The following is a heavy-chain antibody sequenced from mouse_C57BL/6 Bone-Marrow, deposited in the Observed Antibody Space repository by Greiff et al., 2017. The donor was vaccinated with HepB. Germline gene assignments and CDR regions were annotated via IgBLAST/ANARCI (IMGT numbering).Heavy chain of an antibody. CDR1: GYTFTDHT. CDR3: ARKKPKGLRRAYYFDY. D-gene: IGHD2-4*01. Sequence: QVQLQQSDAELVKPGASVKISCKVSGYTFTDHTIHWMKQRPEQGLEWIGYIYPRDGSTKYNEKFKGKATLTADKSSSTAYMQLNSLTSEDSAVYFCARKKPKGLRRAYYFDYWGQGTTLTVSS. V-gene: IGHV1-78*01. J-gene: IGHJ2*01. CDR2: IYPRDGST.